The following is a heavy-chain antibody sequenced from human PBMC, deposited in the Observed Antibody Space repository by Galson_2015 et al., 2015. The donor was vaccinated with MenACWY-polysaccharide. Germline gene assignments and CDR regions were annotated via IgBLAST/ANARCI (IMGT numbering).Heavy chain of an antibody. Sequence: SLRLSCAASGFTFSSYGMHWVRQAPGKGLEWVAVISYDGSNKYYADSVKGRFTISRDNSKNTLYLQMNSLRAEDTAVYYCAAGWSFDYWGQGTLVTVSS. CDR3: AAGWSFDY. CDR2: ISYDGSNK. D-gene: IGHD6-19*01. CDR1: GFTFSSYG. J-gene: IGHJ4*02. V-gene: IGHV3-30*03.